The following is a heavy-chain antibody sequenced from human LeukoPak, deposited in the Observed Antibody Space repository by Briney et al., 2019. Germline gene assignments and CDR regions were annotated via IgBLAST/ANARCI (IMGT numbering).Heavy chain of an antibody. CDR3: GTLLSNGPFDY. CDR1: GGTFTSYD. V-gene: IGHV1-2*02. CDR2: MNPNSGAT. J-gene: IGHJ4*02. Sequence: ASVKVSCKASGGTFTSYDINWVRQATGQGLEWMGWMNPNSGATKYAQKFQGRVTMTRDTSISTAYMELSGLRSDDTAVYYCGTLLSNGPFDYWGQGSLATVSS.